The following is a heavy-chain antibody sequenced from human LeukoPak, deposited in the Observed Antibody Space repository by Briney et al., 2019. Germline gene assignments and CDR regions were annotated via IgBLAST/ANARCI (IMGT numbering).Heavy chain of an antibody. Sequence: GGSLRLSCAASGFTFSSYEMNWVRQAPGKGLEWVSYISSSGSTIYYADSVKGRFTISRDNAKNSQYLQMNSLRAEDTAVYYCARDDGYSYGVDYWGQGTLVTVSS. CDR1: GFTFSSYE. CDR3: ARDDGYSYGVDY. J-gene: IGHJ4*02. V-gene: IGHV3-48*03. CDR2: ISSSGSTI. D-gene: IGHD5-18*01.